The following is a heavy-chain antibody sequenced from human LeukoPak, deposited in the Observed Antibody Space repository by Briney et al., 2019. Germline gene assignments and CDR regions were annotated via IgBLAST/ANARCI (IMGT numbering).Heavy chain of an antibody. CDR3: ARHAATIFGVVPRFDY. Sequence: PSDTLSLLCTVSGHSISISSYYWGWSRQPPGKGLEMDGSIYYSGSPYYNPSLKSHLSISVHTNKSQFSLKLTAVSAAGPAVSSCARHAATIFGVVPRFDYWGQGTLVTVSS. D-gene: IGHD3-3*01. CDR1: GHSISISSYY. V-gene: IGHV4-39*01. CDR2: IYYSGSP. J-gene: IGHJ4*02.